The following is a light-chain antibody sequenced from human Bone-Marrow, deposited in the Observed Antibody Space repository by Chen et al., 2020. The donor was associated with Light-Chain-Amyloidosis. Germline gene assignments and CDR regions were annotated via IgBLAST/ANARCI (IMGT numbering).Light chain of an antibody. J-gene: IGLJ2*01. CDR1: SSNVDSNY. CDR3: ASWDDGLRAVV. CDR2: RNN. Sequence: QSVLTQPPSASGTPGQKVTISCSGSSSNVDSNYVFWYKQLPGTAPTVVMYRNNQRPSGVPDRFSASKSGTSASLAISRIRSEDEAEYYCASWDDGLRAVVFGGGTQVTVL. V-gene: IGLV1-47*01.